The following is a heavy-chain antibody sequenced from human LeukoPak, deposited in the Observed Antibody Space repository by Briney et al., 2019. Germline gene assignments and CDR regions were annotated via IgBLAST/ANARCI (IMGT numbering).Heavy chain of an antibody. CDR2: IYYSGST. CDR1: GGSISSGDYS. V-gene: IGHV4-30-4*01. J-gene: IGHJ5*02. CDR3: ARGGKYYDFWSGYRKMYNWFDP. D-gene: IGHD3-3*01. Sequence: SQTLSLTCTVSGGSISSGDYSWSWIRQPPGKGLEWIGYIYYSGSTYYNPSLKSRVTISVDTSKNQFSLKLSSVTAADTAVYYCARGGKYYDFWSGYRKMYNWFDPWGQGTLVTVSS.